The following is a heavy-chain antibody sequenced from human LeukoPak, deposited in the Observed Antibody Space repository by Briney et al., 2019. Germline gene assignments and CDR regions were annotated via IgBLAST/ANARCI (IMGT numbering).Heavy chain of an antibody. CDR3: ARVGGYLSWFDP. J-gene: IGHJ5*02. CDR2: ISGSGGST. V-gene: IGHV3-23*01. Sequence: QSGGSLRLSCAASGFTFSSYGMSWVRQAPGKGLEWVSAISGSGGSTYYADSVKGRFTISRDNATNSLYLQMNSLRAEDTAVYYCARVGGYLSWFDPWGQGTLVTVSS. D-gene: IGHD2-15*01. CDR1: GFTFSSYG.